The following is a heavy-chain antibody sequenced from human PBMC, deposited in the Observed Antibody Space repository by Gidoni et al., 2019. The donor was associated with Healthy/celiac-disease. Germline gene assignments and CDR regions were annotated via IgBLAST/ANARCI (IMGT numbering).Heavy chain of an antibody. CDR1: GYSFTNSW. J-gene: IGHJ5*01. CDR2: IYPGDSDT. D-gene: IGHD1-1*01. V-gene: IGHV5-51*01. CDR3: VRGTQFDS. Sequence: EVQLVQSGAEVKKPGESLKISCKGSGYSFTNSWIGWVRQMPGEGLEWMGIIYPGDSDTRYSPSFQGQVTISVEKSISTAYLHWSSLKASDTAMYHCVRGTQFDSWGQGTLVTVSS.